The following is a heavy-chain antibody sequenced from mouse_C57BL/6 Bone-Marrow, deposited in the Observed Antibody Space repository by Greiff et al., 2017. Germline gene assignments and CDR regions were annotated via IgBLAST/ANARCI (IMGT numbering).Heavy chain of an antibody. CDR2: ISSGSSTI. V-gene: IGHV5-17*01. CDR1: GFTFSDYG. CDR3: AKWLLRWYFDV. Sequence: EVKLVESGGGLVKPGGSLKLSCAVSGFTFSDYGMHWVRQAPEKGLEWVAYISSGSSTIYYADTVKGRFTISRDNAKNTLFLQMTNLRSEDTAMYYCAKWLLRWYFDVWGTGTTVTVSS. J-gene: IGHJ1*03. D-gene: IGHD2-3*01.